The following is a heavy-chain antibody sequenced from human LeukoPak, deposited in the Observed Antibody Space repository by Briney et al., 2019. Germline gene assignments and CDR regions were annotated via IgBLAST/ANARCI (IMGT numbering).Heavy chain of an antibody. CDR2: IYSSGST. CDR3: ARSIVVVPAAWANNWFDP. CDR1: GASVSGSNYY. D-gene: IGHD2-2*01. V-gene: IGHV4-39*07. Sequence: SETLSLTCAVSGASVSGSNYYWGWIRQPPGKGLEWIGNIYSSGSTYYNASLQSRVTISIDTSKNQFSLKLSSVTAADTAVYYCARSIVVVPAAWANNWFDPWGQGTLVTVSS. J-gene: IGHJ5*02.